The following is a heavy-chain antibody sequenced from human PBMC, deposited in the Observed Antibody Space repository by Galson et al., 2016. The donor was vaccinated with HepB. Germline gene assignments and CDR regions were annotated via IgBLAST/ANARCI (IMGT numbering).Heavy chain of an antibody. D-gene: IGHD3-3*01. CDR1: HGPIGGDY. CDR2: IHDSGTT. V-gene: IGHV4-59*01. Sequence: LTCTVSHGPIGGDYWTWIRQSPGKGLEWIGYIHDSGTTAYNPSLKSRVTISIDPPNSQFSLRMTSVTAADTAVYYCARDPGYYHRWFDPWGQGALVTVSS. CDR3: ARDPGYYHRWFDP. J-gene: IGHJ5*02.